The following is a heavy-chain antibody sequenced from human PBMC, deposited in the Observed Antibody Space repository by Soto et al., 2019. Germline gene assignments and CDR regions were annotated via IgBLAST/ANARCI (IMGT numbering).Heavy chain of an antibody. D-gene: IGHD1-26*01. CDR3: ARDKSGSYSIDY. Sequence: GGSLRLSCAASGFTFNKYTMNWVRQAPGKGLEWLSYISGGGGTMFYADSVKGRVTIPRDNAKNSLYLQMDSLRAEDTAVYYCARDKSGSYSIDYWGQGTLVTVSS. V-gene: IGHV3-48*04. CDR2: ISGGGGTM. CDR1: GFTFNKYT. J-gene: IGHJ4*02.